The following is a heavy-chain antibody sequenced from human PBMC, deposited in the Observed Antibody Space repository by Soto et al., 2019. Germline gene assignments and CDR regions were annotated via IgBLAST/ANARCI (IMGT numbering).Heavy chain of an antibody. CDR1: GFPLSTYG. CDR3: ARILGYWSGLHV. Sequence: EVQLLESGGGLVQPGGSLRLSCAASGFPLSTYGMTWVRQAPGKGLEWVSAITGTGGNTYYVDSVKGRFTSSRDDSKNMTYLQVNSLRVEDTAVYYFARILGYWSGLHVWGQGTTVTVSS. CDR2: ITGTGGNT. J-gene: IGHJ6*02. V-gene: IGHV3-23*01. D-gene: IGHD2-8*02.